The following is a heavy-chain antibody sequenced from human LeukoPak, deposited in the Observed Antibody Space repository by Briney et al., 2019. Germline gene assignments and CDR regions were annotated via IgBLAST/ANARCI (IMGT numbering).Heavy chain of an antibody. V-gene: IGHV3-53*01. D-gene: IGHD5-18*01. Sequence: PGGSLRLSCAASGFTVSSNYMSWVRQAPAKGLEWVSVIYSGGSTYYPDSVKGRFTISRDNSKNTLYLQMNILRAEDTAVYYCARGGYSYGPVDYWGQGTLVTVSS. J-gene: IGHJ4*02. CDR3: ARGGYSYGPVDY. CDR2: IYSGGST. CDR1: GFTVSSNY.